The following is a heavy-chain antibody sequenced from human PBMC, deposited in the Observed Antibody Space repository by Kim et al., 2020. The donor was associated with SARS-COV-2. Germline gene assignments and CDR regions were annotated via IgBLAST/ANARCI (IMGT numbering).Heavy chain of an antibody. Sequence: GGSLRLSCAASGFTFSSYWMHWVRQAPGKGLVWVSRINSDGSSTSYADSVKGRFTISRDNAKNTLYLKMNSLRAEDTAVYYCATERYNSGWYDDWGQGTLVTVSS. J-gene: IGHJ4*02. CDR1: GFTFSSYW. CDR2: INSDGSST. D-gene: IGHD6-19*01. CDR3: ATERYNSGWYDD. V-gene: IGHV3-74*01.